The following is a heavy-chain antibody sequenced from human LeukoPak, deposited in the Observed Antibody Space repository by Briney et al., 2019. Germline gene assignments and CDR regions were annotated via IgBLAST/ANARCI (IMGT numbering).Heavy chain of an antibody. CDR2: INYSGST. CDR1: GGSISSYY. J-gene: IGHJ6*03. V-gene: IGHV4-59*01. CDR3: AREGAAPMYYYYMDV. Sequence: PSETLFLTCTVSGGSISSYYWSWIRQPPGKGLEWIGYINYSGSTNYNPSLKSRVTISLDTSKNQFSLKLNSVTAADTAVYYCAREGAAPMYYYYMDVWGKGTTVTVSS. D-gene: IGHD2-2*01.